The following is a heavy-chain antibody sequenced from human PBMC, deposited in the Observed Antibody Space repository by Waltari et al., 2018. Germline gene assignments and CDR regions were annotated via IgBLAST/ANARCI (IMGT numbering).Heavy chain of an antibody. Sequence: EVQLVESGGGLVKPGGSLRLSCAASGFSFSRYSMNWVRQAPGEGVEWVSSISTTPKYIHYSDSVKGRFTVSRDNAKNSLSLQMSSLRAEDTAIYYCARFRTDLHGTPYFDYWGQGTLVTVSP. CDR1: GFSFSRYS. J-gene: IGHJ4*02. CDR3: ARFRTDLHGTPYFDY. D-gene: IGHD1-1*01. CDR2: ISTTPKYI. V-gene: IGHV3-21*03.